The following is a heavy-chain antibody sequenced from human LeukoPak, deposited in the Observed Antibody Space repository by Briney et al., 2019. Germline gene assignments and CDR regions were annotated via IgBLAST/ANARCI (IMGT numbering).Heavy chain of an antibody. CDR1: GLTFNNAW. Sequence: GGSLRLSCAASGLTFNNAWMSWVRQAPGKGLEWVGRIKSKIDGGTRDYTAPVTGRFTISSDDSKATLYLQMNSLKIEDTAVYYCTTGMTKYTSGLDYWGQGTLVTVSS. CDR3: TTGMTKYTSGLDY. CDR2: IKSKIDGGTR. J-gene: IGHJ4*02. D-gene: IGHD6-19*01. V-gene: IGHV3-15*01.